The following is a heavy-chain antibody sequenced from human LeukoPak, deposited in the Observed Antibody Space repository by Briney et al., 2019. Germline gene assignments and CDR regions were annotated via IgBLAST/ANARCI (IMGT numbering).Heavy chain of an antibody. CDR3: ALNKYGDYEEYYFDY. V-gene: IGHV3-23*01. CDR1: GFTFSSYA. D-gene: IGHD4-17*01. Sequence: GGSLRLPCAASGFTFSSYAMSWVRQAPGKGLEWVSAISGSGGSTYYADSVKGRFTISRDNSKNTLYLQMNSLRAEDTAVYYCALNKYGDYEEYYFDYWGQGTLVTVSS. CDR2: ISGSGGST. J-gene: IGHJ4*02.